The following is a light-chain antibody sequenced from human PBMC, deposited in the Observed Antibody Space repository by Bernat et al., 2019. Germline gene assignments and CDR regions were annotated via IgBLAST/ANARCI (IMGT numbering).Light chain of an antibody. CDR1: ESLVHSNGNTY. V-gene: IGKV2-24*01. CDR2: RIS. CDR3: MQATPFHWT. J-gene: IGKJ1*01. Sequence: DIVITQTPLFSPVTLGQPASISCRSSESLVHSNGNTYVTRLHQRPGQPPRPLIYRISNRFSGVPDRFSGSGAGTDFTLKISRVEADDVGVYYCMQATPFHWTLGQGTKVEIK.